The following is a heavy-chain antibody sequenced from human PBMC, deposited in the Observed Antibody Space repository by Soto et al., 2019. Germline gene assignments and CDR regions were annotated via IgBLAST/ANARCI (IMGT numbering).Heavy chain of an antibody. CDR1: GFTFSSYG. D-gene: IGHD1-1*01. J-gene: IGHJ3*02. V-gene: IGHV3-30*18. Sequence: QVQLVESGGGVVQPGRSLRLSCAASGFTFSSYGMHWARQAPGKGLEWVALISYDGSVKYYADSVKGRFTSSRDNSKKTLYLQMNSLRAEDTAVYFCAKREGERGTAFDIWGPGTMVTVSS. CDR2: ISYDGSVK. CDR3: AKREGERGTAFDI.